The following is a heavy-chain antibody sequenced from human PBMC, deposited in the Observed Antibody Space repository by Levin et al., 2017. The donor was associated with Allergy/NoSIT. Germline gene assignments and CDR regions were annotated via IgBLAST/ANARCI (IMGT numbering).Heavy chain of an antibody. CDR2: IYYSGST. D-gene: IGHD1-26*01. Sequence: PSETLSLTCTVSGGSISSSSYYWGWIRQPPGTGLEWIGSIYYSGSTYYNPSLKSRVTISVDTSKNQFSLKLSSVTAADTAVYYCARLSVEWELRPNWYFDLWGRGTLVTVSS. V-gene: IGHV4-39*01. CDR3: ARLSVEWELRPNWYFDL. CDR1: GGSISSSSYY. J-gene: IGHJ2*01.